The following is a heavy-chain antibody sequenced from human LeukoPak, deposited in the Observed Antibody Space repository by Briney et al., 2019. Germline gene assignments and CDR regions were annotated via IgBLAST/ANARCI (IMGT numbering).Heavy chain of an antibody. CDR2: IIPIFGTA. V-gene: IGHV1-69*13. D-gene: IGHD3-3*01. Sequence: GASVKVSCKASGGTFSSYAISWVRQAPGQGLEWMGGIIPIFGTANYAQKFQGRATITADESTSTAYMELSSLRSEDTAVYYCASRRITIFGVVMDVWGKGTTVTVSS. CDR3: ASRRITIFGVVMDV. J-gene: IGHJ6*04. CDR1: GGTFSSYA.